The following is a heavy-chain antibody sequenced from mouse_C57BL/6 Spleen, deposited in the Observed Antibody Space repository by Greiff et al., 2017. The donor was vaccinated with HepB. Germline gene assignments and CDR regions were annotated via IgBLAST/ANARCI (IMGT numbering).Heavy chain of an antibody. CDR3: TRAWILRYFAY. D-gene: IGHD1-1*01. V-gene: IGHV1-15*01. Sequence: QVQLKESGAELVRPGASVTLSCKASGYTFTDYEMHWVKQTPVHGLEWIGAIDPETGGTAYNQKFKGKAILTADKSSSTAYMEIRSLTSEDSAVYYCTRAWILRYFAYWGQWTLVTVSA. CDR1: GYTFTDYE. J-gene: IGHJ3*01. CDR2: IDPETGGT.